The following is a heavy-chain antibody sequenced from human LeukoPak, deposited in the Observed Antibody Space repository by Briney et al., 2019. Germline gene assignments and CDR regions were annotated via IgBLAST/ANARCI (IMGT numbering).Heavy chain of an antibody. D-gene: IGHD2-2*01. CDR1: GFSFSTYE. CDR2: IKISGNTR. Sequence: GGSLTLSCAASGFSFSTYEMNWIRQAPGTGLEWVSDIKISGNTRNYADSVKGRFTISRDNARNSLYLQMNSLRVEDTAVYYCARGDPYADLWGQGTLVTVAS. V-gene: IGHV3-48*03. J-gene: IGHJ5*02. CDR3: ARGDPYADL.